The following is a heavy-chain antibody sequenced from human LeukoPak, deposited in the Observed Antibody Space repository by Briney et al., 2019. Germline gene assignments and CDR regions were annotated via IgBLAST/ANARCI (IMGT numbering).Heavy chain of an antibody. Sequence: PGRSLSLSCAASGFPFSSYGMHWVRQAPGKGLEWVAVISYDGSNKYYADSVKGRFTISRDNSKNTLYLQMNSLRAEDTAVYYCAKCTMVRGGPLDYWGQGTLVTVSS. CDR3: AKCTMVRGGPLDY. CDR2: ISYDGSNK. D-gene: IGHD3-10*01. CDR1: GFPFSSYG. J-gene: IGHJ4*02. V-gene: IGHV3-30*18.